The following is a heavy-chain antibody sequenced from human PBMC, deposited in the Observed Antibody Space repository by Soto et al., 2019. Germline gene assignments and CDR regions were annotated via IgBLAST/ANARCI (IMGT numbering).Heavy chain of an antibody. CDR1: GFTFTSSA. D-gene: IGHD6-19*01. V-gene: IGHV1-58*01. Sequence: QMQLVQSGPEVKKPGTSVKVSCKASGFTFTSSAVQWVRQARGQRLEWIGWIVVGSGNTNYAQKFQERVTITRDMSTSTAYMELSSLRSEDTAVYYCVAPFWSSGWLMVDHWGQGTLVTVSS. CDR3: VAPFWSSGWLMVDH. CDR2: IVVGSGNT. J-gene: IGHJ4*02.